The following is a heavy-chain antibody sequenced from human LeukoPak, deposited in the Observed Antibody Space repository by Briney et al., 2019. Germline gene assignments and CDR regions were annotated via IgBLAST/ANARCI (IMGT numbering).Heavy chain of an antibody. J-gene: IGHJ3*02. D-gene: IGHD2-21*02. CDR3: AGVTVDAFDI. CDR1: GGSISSSSYY. V-gene: IGHV4-39*07. CDR2: IYYSGST. Sequence: PSETLSLTCTVSGGSISSSSYYWGWIRQPPGKGLEWIGSIYYSGSTYYNPSLKSRVTISVDTSKNQFSLKLSSVTAADTAVYYCAGVTVDAFDIWGQGTMVTVSS.